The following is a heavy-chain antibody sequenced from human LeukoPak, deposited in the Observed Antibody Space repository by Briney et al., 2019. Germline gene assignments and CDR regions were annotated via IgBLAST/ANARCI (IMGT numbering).Heavy chain of an antibody. V-gene: IGHV3-21*01. D-gene: IGHD3-22*01. CDR2: ISSSSSYT. J-gene: IGHJ4*02. CDR3: ARSLGYYDSSD. Sequence: AGGSLRLSCAAPGFTFSNYGLNWVRQAPGKGLEWVSSISSSSSYTHHADSVRGRFTISRDNAKNSLYLQMNSLRAEDTAVYYCARSLGYYDSSDWGLGTLVTVSS. CDR1: GFTFSNYG.